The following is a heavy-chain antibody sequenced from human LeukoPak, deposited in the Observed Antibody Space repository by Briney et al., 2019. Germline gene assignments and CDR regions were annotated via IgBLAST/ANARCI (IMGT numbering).Heavy chain of an antibody. CDR2: ISNDGSNK. CDR1: GFTSSSYA. Sequence: GGSLRLSCAASGFTSSSYAMHWVRQAPGKGLEWVAVISNDGSNKYYADSVKGRFTISRDNSKNTLYLQMNSLRAEDTAVYYCARAPTVTTSWNYYYGMDVWGQGTTVTVSS. V-gene: IGHV3-30-3*01. D-gene: IGHD4-17*01. J-gene: IGHJ6*02. CDR3: ARAPTVTTSWNYYYGMDV.